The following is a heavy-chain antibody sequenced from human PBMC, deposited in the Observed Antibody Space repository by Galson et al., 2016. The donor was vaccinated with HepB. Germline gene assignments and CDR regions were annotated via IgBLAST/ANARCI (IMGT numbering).Heavy chain of an antibody. J-gene: IGHJ4*02. D-gene: IGHD2-15*01. CDR2: ISSHNGKT. CDR3: ARDVGGNYFDL. V-gene: IGHV1-18*01. Sequence: SVKVSCKASGYNFITYGISWVRQAPGQGFEWIAWISSHNGKTKSAENLQGRVAMTRDKSTSTAYMELGNLTSDDTAVYYCARDVGGNYFDLWGQGSLVIVSS. CDR1: GYNFITYG.